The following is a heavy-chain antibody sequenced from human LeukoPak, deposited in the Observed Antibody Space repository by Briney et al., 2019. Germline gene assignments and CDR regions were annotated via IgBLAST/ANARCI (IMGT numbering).Heavy chain of an antibody. CDR3: ARGYGDYGGDFDY. J-gene: IGHJ4*02. V-gene: IGHV3-48*04. CDR1: GFTFSTYS. D-gene: IGHD4-17*01. CDR2: ISSRSSTI. Sequence: PGGSLRLSCAASGFTFSTYSMNWVRQAPGKGLEWVSYISSRSSTIYYADSVKGRFTISRDNAKNSLYLQMNSLRAEDTAVYYCARGYGDYGGDFDYWGQGTLVTVSS.